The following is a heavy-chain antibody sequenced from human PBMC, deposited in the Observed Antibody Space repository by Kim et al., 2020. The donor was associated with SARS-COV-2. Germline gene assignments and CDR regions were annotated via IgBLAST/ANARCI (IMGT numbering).Heavy chain of an antibody. D-gene: IGHD3-10*01. V-gene: IGHV4-59*01. J-gene: IGHJ4*02. CDR2: T. CDR3: ARSPGYYFDY. Sequence: TNCNPSLKSRVTISVDTSKNQFSLKLSSVTAADTAVYYCARSPGYYFDYWGQGTLVTVSS.